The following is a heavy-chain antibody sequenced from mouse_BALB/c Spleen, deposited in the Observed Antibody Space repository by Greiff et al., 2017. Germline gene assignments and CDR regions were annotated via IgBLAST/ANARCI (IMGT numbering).Heavy chain of an antibody. Sequence: EVKVVESGGGLVQPGGSLKLSCAASGFTFSSYTMSWVRQTPEKRLEWVAYISNGGGSTYYPDTVKGRFTISRDNAKNTLYLQMSSLKSEDTAMYYCARSTMGYWYFDVWGAGTTVTVSS. CDR3: ARSTMGYWYFDV. J-gene: IGHJ1*01. D-gene: IGHD2-1*01. V-gene: IGHV5-12-2*01. CDR1: GFTFSSYT. CDR2: ISNGGGST.